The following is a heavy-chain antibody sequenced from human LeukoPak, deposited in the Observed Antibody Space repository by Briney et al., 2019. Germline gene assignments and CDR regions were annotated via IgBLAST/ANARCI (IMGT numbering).Heavy chain of an antibody. J-gene: IGHJ5*02. CDR2: IRYDGSNK. Sequence: GGSLRLSCAASGFTFSSYGMHWVRQAPGKGLEWVAFIRYDGSNKYYADSVKGGFTISRDNAKNSLYLQMNSLRAEDTAVYYCARGGVLPNWFDPWGQGTLVTVSS. CDR3: ARGGVLPNWFDP. CDR1: GFTFSSYG. D-gene: IGHD3-10*01. V-gene: IGHV3-30*02.